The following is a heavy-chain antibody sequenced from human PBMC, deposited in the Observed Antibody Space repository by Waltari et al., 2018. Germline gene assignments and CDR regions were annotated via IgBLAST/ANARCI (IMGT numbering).Heavy chain of an antibody. CDR1: GFTFSSHW. V-gene: IGHV3-7*01. J-gene: IGHJ6*02. D-gene: IGHD2-2*01. CDR2: IKGDGSDK. Sequence: EVRLVESGGGWVQPGGSLRLSCAASGFTFSSHWMACVRRAPGKGLEWVGSIKGDGSDKAYVDSLRGRFTISRDNAGNSLYLQMSSLRAEDTAVYYCARRLTLTAVGWGYGMDVWGQGTTVTVSS. CDR3: ARRLTLTAVGWGYGMDV.